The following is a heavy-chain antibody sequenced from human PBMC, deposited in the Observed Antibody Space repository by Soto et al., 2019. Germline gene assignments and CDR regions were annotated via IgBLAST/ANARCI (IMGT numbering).Heavy chain of an antibody. CDR2: IRSKAYGGTT. J-gene: IGHJ4*02. D-gene: IGHD2-8*01. V-gene: IGHV3-49*04. Sequence: GGSLRLSCTASGFTFNDYTLSWVRQAPGKGLEWVGFIRSKAYGGTTEYAASVKGRFTISRDDSKSIAYLQMNSLKTEDTAVYYCTAGKLYPSLDFDYWGQGTLVTVSS. CDR3: TAGKLYPSLDFDY. CDR1: GFTFNDYT.